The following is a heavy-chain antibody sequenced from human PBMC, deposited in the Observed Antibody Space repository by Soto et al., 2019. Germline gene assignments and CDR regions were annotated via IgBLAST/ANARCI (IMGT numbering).Heavy chain of an antibody. Sequence: QVQLVESGGGVVQPGRSLRLSCAASGFTFSSYAMHWVRQAPGKGLEWVAVISYDGSNKYYADSVKGRFTISRDNSKNTLYLQMNSLRAEDTAVYYCARAVLPGYGYSSGWFDAFDIWGQGTMVTVSS. CDR2: ISYDGSNK. CDR1: GFTFSSYA. V-gene: IGHV3-30-3*01. J-gene: IGHJ3*02. D-gene: IGHD6-19*01. CDR3: ARAVLPGYGYSSGWFDAFDI.